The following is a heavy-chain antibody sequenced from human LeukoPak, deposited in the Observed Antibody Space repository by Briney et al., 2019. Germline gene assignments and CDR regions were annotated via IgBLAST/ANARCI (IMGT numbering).Heavy chain of an antibody. CDR1: GGSISSSSYY. Sequence: SETLSLTCTVSGGSISSSSYYWGWIRQPPGKGLEWIGSIYYSGSTYYNPSLKSRVTISVDTSKNQFSLKLSSVTAADTAVYYCARPGYCSSTSCYEDAFDIWGQGTMVTVSS. V-gene: IGHV4-39*07. D-gene: IGHD2-2*01. J-gene: IGHJ3*02. CDR3: ARPGYCSSTSCYEDAFDI. CDR2: IYYSGST.